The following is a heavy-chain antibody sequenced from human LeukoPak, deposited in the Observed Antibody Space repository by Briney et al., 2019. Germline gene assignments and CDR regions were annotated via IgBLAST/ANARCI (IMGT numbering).Heavy chain of an antibody. Sequence: PSETLSLTCTVSGGSVSSGSYYWSWIRQPPGKGLEWIGEINHSGSTNYNPSLKSRVTISVDTSKNQFSLKLSSVTAADTAVYYCARDRCSSTSCYRDYYYYGMDVWGQGTTVTVSS. J-gene: IGHJ6*02. D-gene: IGHD2-2*01. V-gene: IGHV4-39*07. CDR2: INHSGST. CDR3: ARDRCSSTSCYRDYYYYGMDV. CDR1: GGSVSSGSYY.